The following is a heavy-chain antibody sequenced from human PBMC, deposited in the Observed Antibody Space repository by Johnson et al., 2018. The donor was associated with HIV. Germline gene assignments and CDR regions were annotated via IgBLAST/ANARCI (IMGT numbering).Heavy chain of an antibody. CDR3: ATKGSKWELIVEGFAV. Sequence: VQLVESGGGLVQPGRSLRLSCTASGFTFSSSGMHWVRQAPGKGLEWVSVLYADGRTYYADSVKGRFTVSSDYSENTLYLPMNSLTAEDTAVYYCATKGSKWELIVEGFAVWGQGTMVTVSS. CDR2: LYADGRT. D-gene: IGHD1-26*01. J-gene: IGHJ3*01. V-gene: IGHV3-66*02. CDR1: GFTFSSSG.